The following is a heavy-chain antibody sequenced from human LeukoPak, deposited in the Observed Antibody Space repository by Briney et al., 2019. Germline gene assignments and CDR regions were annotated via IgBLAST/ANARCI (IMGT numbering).Heavy chain of an antibody. CDR1: GFTFSSYA. CDR2: ISYDGSNK. V-gene: IGHV3-30-3*01. Sequence: GGSLRLSCAASGFTFSSYAMHWVRQAPGKGLEWVAVISYDGSNKYYADSVKGRFTISRDNAKNSLYLQMNSLRAEDTAVYYCARDPGVVGASLDYWGQGTLVTVSS. J-gene: IGHJ4*02. D-gene: IGHD1-26*01. CDR3: ARDPGVVGASLDY.